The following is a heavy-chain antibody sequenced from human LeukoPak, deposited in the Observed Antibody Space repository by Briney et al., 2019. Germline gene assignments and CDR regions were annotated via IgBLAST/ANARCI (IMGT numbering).Heavy chain of an antibody. CDR1: GGTFSSYA. CDR2: IIPIFGTA. V-gene: IGHV1-69*13. Sequence: SVKVSCKASGGTFSSYAISWVRQAPGQGLEWMGGIIPIFGTANYAQKFQGRVTITADESTSTAYMELSSLRSEDTAVYYCAREGIATYNWFDPWGQGTLVTVSS. CDR3: AREGIATYNWFDP. J-gene: IGHJ5*02. D-gene: IGHD6-13*01.